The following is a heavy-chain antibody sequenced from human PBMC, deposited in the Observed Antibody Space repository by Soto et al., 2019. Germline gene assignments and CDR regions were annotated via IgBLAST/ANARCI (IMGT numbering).Heavy chain of an antibody. V-gene: IGHV1-69*01. CDR1: GGTFSSYA. Sequence: VKVSCKASGGTFSSYAISWVRQAPGQGLEWMGGIIPIFGTANYAQKFQGRVTITADESTSTAYMELSSLRSEDTAVYYCARGTFRGGYYYYFDYWGQGTLVTVSS. D-gene: IGHD3-22*01. CDR3: ARGTFRGGYYYYFDY. J-gene: IGHJ4*02. CDR2: IIPIFGTA.